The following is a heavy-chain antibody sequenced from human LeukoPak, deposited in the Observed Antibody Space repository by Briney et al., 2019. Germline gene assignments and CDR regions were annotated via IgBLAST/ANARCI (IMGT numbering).Heavy chain of an antibody. V-gene: IGHV4-39*07. CDR2: INHSGST. CDR1: GDSISRSTYY. D-gene: IGHD1-26*01. Sequence: SETLSLTCTVSGDSISRSTYYWACIRQPPGKGLEWIGEINHSGSTNYNPSLKSRVTISVDTSKHQFSLKLSSVTAADTAVYYCARGGGSKFADWGQGTLVAVSS. CDR3: ARGGGSKFAD. J-gene: IGHJ4*02.